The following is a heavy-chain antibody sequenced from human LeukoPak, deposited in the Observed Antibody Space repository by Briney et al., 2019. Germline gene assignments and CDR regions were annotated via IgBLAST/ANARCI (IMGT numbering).Heavy chain of an antibody. V-gene: IGHV4-4*07. CDR2: FYTSGST. CDR3: ARDSCSSTSCYNNWFDP. Sequence: PSETLSLTCTVSGGSISSYHWSWIRQPAGKGLEWIGRFYTSGSTNYNPSLKSRVTMSVDKSKNQFPLKLNSVTAADTAVYYCARDSCSSTSCYNNWFDPWGQGTLVTVSS. D-gene: IGHD2-2*02. CDR1: GGSISSYH. J-gene: IGHJ5*02.